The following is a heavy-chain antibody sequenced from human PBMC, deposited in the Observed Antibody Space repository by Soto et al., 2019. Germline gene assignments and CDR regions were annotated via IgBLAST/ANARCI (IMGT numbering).Heavy chain of an antibody. V-gene: IGHV3-23*01. D-gene: IGHD6-19*01. Sequence: GGALRLSCAASGFTVSSDAMSWVRQTRGKGLEWVSAISGSGGSTYYADSVKGRFTISRDNSKNTLYLQMNSLRAEDTAVYYCAKEVAVAGTPSRQYGMDVWGQGTTVTVSS. J-gene: IGHJ6*02. CDR3: AKEVAVAGTPSRQYGMDV. CDR1: GFTVSSDA. CDR2: ISGSGGST.